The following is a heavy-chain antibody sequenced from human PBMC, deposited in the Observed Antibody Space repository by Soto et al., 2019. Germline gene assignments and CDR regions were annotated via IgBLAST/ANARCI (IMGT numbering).Heavy chain of an antibody. J-gene: IGHJ6*02. Sequence: GSLRLSCAASGFTFSSYAMHWVRQAPGKGLEWVAVISYDGSNKYYADSVKGRFTISRDNSKNTLYLQMNSLRAEDTAVYYCARVGSSSYYYYGMDVWGQGTTVTVSS. D-gene: IGHD6-6*01. V-gene: IGHV3-30-3*01. CDR3: ARVGSSSYYYYGMDV. CDR2: ISYDGSNK. CDR1: GFTFSSYA.